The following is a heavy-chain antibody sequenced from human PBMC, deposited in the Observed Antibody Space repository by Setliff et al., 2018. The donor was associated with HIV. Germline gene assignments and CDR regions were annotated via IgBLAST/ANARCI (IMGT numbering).Heavy chain of an antibody. CDR3: ASLPPLYDSSGYYFDY. D-gene: IGHD3-22*01. V-gene: IGHV4-39*01. J-gene: IGHJ4*02. Sequence: SETLSLTCSVSGDSISSSSYYWGWIRQPPGKGLEWIGSIYYSGSTYYNPFLNSRVTISVDASKNQFSLKLSSVTAADTAVYYCASLPPLYDSSGYYFDYWGQGTLVTVSS. CDR2: IYYSGST. CDR1: GDSISSSSYY.